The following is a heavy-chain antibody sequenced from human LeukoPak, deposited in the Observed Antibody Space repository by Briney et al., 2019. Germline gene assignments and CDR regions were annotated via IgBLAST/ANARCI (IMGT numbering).Heavy chain of an antibody. CDR3: ARQPRDGYNLVLDY. Sequence: ASEKVSCKASGFTSTSYDINWVRQASGQWLEWMGWMNPNSGNTGYAQKFQGSVTMTRNTSISTAYMELSSLRSEDTAVYYCARQPRDGYNLVLDYWGQGTLVTVSS. CDR1: GFTSTSYD. J-gene: IGHJ4*02. CDR2: MNPNSGNT. V-gene: IGHV1-8*01. D-gene: IGHD5-24*01.